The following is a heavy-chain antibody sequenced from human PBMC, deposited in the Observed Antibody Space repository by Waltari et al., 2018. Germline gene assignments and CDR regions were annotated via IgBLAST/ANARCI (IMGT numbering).Heavy chain of an antibody. CDR2: IYHSGST. Sequence: QVQLQESGPGLVKPSETLSLTCCVSGYSISSGYYWGWIRQPPGKGLEWIGSIYHSGSTYYTPSLKSRVTISVDTSKNQFSLKRSSVTAADTAVYDCARLLGYWYFDLWGRGTLVTVSS. D-gene: IGHD2-15*01. CDR3: ARLLGYWYFDL. CDR1: GYSISSGYY. J-gene: IGHJ2*01. V-gene: IGHV4-38-2*01.